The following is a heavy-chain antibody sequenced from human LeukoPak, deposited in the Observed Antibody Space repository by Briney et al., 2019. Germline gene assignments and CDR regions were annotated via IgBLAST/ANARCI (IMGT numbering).Heavy chain of an antibody. CDR2: INHSGST. CDR1: GGSFSGYY. Sequence: SETLSLTCVVYGGSFSGYYWTWIRQPPGKGLEWIGEINHSGSTNYNPSLKSRVTISVDTSKNQFSLKLSSVTAADTAVYYCARVGYSSSCFDYWGQGTLVTVSS. CDR3: ARVGYSSSCFDY. V-gene: IGHV4-34*01. D-gene: IGHD6-13*01. J-gene: IGHJ4*02.